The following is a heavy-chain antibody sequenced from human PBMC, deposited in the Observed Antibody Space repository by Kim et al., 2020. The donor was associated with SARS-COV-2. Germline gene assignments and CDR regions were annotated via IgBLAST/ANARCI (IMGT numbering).Heavy chain of an antibody. CDR3: AREQLGGWPRYYYYGMDV. D-gene: IGHD6-19*01. CDR2: INTNTGNP. CDR1: GYTFTSYA. V-gene: IGHV7-4-1*02. Sequence: ASVKVSCKASGYTFTSYAMNWVRQAPGQGLEWMGWINTNTGNPTYAQGFTGRFVFSLDTSVSTAYLQISSLKAEDTAVYYCAREQLGGWPRYYYYGMDVWGQGTTVTVSS. J-gene: IGHJ6*02.